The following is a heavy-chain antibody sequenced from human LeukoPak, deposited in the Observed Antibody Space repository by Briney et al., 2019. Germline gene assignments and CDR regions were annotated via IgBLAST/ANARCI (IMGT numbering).Heavy chain of an antibody. CDR3: ARGLDCSSTSCYGYYFDY. V-gene: IGHV4-30-2*01. CDR1: GGSISSGGYY. Sequence: SETLSLTCTVSGGSISSGGYYWSWIRQPPGKGLEWIGYIYHSGSTYYNPSLKSRVTISVDRSKNQFSLKLSSVTAADTAVYYCARGLDCSSTSCYGYYFDYWGQGTLVTVSS. CDR2: IYHSGST. J-gene: IGHJ4*02. D-gene: IGHD2-2*01.